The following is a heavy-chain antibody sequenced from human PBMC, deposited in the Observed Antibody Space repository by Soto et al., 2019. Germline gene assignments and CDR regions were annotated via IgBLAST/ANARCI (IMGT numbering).Heavy chain of an antibody. CDR3: ARSRGSSTSLEIYYYYYYGMDV. J-gene: IGHJ6*02. CDR1: GGTFGSYA. D-gene: IGHD2-2*01. CDR2: IIATPGTA. Sequence: QVQLVQSGAEVKKPGSSVKVSCKASGGTFGSYAISWVRQAPGQGLEWMGEIIATPGTANYAQKFKVRVTIAADESKSTAYMELSSLRSEDTAVYYCARSRGSSTSLEIYYYYYYGMDVWGQGPTVTVSS. V-gene: IGHV1-69*01.